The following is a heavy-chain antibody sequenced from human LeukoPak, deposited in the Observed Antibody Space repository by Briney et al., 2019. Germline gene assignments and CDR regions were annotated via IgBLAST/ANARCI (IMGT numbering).Heavy chain of an antibody. V-gene: IGHV3-23*01. CDR3: ARGQQWLEYYYYYYYMDV. D-gene: IGHD6-19*01. J-gene: IGHJ6*03. CDR1: GFSFSSYA. CDR2: ISGSASNA. Sequence: GGSLRLSCAASGFSFSSYAMSWVRQAPGKGLEWVSTISGSASNAYYADSVKGRFTISRDNAKNSLYLQMNSLRAEDTAVYYCARGQQWLEYYYYYYYMDVWGKGTTVTISS.